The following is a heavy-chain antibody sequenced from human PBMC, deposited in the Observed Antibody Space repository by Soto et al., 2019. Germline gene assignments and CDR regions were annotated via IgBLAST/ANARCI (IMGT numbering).Heavy chain of an antibody. J-gene: IGHJ4*02. CDR2: IYHSGST. CDR1: GDSISSSKW. D-gene: IGHD6-13*01. Sequence: QVQLQESGPGLVKPSGTLSLTCAVSGDSISSSKWWSWVRKPPGKGLEWIGEIYHSGSTNYNPSLKSLVIISVDKSKNQFSLKLSSVNDADTAVYYCARGEREQQRDYWGQGTLVTVSS. V-gene: IGHV4-4*02. CDR3: ARGEREQQRDY.